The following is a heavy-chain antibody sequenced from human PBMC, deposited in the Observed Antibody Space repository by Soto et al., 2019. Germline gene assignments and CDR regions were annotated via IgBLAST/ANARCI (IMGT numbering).Heavy chain of an antibody. CDR3: ASEVATDYYYGMDV. V-gene: IGHV3-9*01. CDR1: GFTFDDYA. CDR2: ISWNSGSI. Sequence: EVQLVESGGGLVQPGRSLRLSCAASGFTFDDYAMHWVRQAPGKGLEWVSGISWNSGSIGYADSVKGRFTISRDNAKNSLYLHMNSLRAEDTALYYCASEVATDYYYGMDVWGQGTTVTVSS. D-gene: IGHD5-12*01. J-gene: IGHJ6*02.